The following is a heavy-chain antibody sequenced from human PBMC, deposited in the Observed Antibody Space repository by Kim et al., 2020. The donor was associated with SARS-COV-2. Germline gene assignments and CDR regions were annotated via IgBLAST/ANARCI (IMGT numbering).Heavy chain of an antibody. J-gene: IGHJ3*02. D-gene: IGHD3-10*01. CDR3: AIIGGAAFDI. Sequence: KFQGRVTITRDTSASTAYMELSSLRSEDTAVYYCAIIGGAAFDIWGQGTMVTVSS. V-gene: IGHV1-3*01.